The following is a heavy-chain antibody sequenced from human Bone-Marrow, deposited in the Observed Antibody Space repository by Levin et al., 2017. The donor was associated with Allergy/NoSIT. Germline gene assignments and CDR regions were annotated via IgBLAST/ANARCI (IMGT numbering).Heavy chain of an antibody. D-gene: IGHD6-25*01. V-gene: IGHV3-53*03. CDR3: ARVPGYS. CDR2: MYSGGTT. CDR1: GFTVSNNY. J-gene: IGHJ4*02. Sequence: GGSLRLSCAASGFTVSNNYMAWVRQPPGKGLEWVSFMYSGGTTHYADSMKGRFTISRDNSKNTLYLQMNSLRAEDTAVYYCARVPGYSWGQGTLVTVSS.